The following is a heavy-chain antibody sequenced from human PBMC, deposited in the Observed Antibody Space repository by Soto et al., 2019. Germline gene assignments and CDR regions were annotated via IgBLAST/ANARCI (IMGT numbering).Heavy chain of an antibody. Sequence: ASVKVSCKASGYTFTSYGISRVRQAPGQGLEWMGWISAYNGNTNYAQKLQCRVTMTTDTSTSTANMELRSLRSDDTAVYYCARSGLLRYFDWSPTNNWFDPWGQGTLVTVSS. CDR1: GYTFTSYG. D-gene: IGHD3-9*01. CDR2: ISAYNGNT. CDR3: ARSGLLRYFDWSPTNNWFDP. V-gene: IGHV1-18*01. J-gene: IGHJ5*02.